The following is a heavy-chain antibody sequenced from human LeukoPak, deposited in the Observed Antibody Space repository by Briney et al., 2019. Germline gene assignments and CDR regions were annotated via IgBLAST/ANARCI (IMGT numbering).Heavy chain of an antibody. Sequence: GGSLRLSCAASEFTFSSYAMHWVRQAPGKGLEWVAVISDDGNNKYYADSVKGRFTISRDNSKNTLYLQMNSLRTEDTAVFYCARNLGGYSSTWYFDYWGKGTTVTVSS. D-gene: IGHD6-13*01. CDR3: ARNLGGYSSTWYFDY. V-gene: IGHV3-30-3*01. J-gene: IGHJ4*03. CDR1: EFTFSSYA. CDR2: ISDDGNNK.